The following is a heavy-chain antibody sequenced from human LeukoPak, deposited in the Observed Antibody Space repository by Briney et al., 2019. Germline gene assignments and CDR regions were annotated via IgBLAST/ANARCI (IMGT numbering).Heavy chain of an antibody. D-gene: IGHD4-17*01. CDR3: ARQVKGDYDFDY. V-gene: IGHV4-39*01. CDR1: GGSISSSSYY. CDR2: IYYSGST. J-gene: IGHJ4*02. Sequence: PSETLSLTCTVSGGSISSSSYYWGWIRQPPGKGLEWIGSIYYSGSTYYNPSLKSRVTISIDTSKSQFSLKLGSVTAADTAVYYCARQVKGDYDFDYWGQGTLVTVSS.